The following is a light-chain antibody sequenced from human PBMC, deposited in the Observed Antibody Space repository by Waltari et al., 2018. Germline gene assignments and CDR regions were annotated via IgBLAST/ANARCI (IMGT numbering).Light chain of an antibody. CDR2: DAS. V-gene: IGKV3-11*01. Sequence: EIVLTQSPATLSLSPGERATLSCRASQSVRTYLAWYQHRPGQAPRLLIYDASNRATGVPAGFSGSGSGTDFTLTISGLQPEDFAVYYCQERSNWPGGAFGGGTKVEIK. CDR1: QSVRTY. CDR3: QERSNWPGGA. J-gene: IGKJ4*01.